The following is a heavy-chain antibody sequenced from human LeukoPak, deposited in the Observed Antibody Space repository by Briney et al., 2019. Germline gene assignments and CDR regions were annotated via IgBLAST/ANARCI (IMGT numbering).Heavy chain of an antibody. D-gene: IGHD7-27*01. Sequence: SETLSLTCTVSGASISSYYWSWIRQPPGKGLEWIGRIYTSGSTNYNPSLKSRVTMSVDTSKNQFSLRLSSVTAADTALYYCARDSVSGDAFDIWGQGAMVTVSS. CDR1: GASISSYY. CDR3: ARDSVSGDAFDI. CDR2: IYTSGST. V-gene: IGHV4-4*07. J-gene: IGHJ3*02.